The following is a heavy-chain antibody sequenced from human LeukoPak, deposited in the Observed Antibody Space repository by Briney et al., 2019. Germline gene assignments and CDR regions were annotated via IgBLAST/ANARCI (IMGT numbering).Heavy chain of an antibody. V-gene: IGHV3-23*01. J-gene: IGHJ4*02. CDR3: LGYCSGGSCYSGAH. CDR1: GFTFSTYA. D-gene: IGHD2-15*01. Sequence: GGSLRHSCAASGFTFSTYAMSWVRQAPGKGLEWVSTISTTGANTYYADSVKGRFTISRDNSKNTQFLQMNSLRGEDTAVYYCLGYCSGGSCYSGAHWGQGTLVTVSS. CDR2: ISTTGANT.